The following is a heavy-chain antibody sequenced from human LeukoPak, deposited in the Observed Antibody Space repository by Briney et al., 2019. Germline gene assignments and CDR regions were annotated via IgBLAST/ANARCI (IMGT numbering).Heavy chain of an antibody. CDR2: ISTDGSNS. V-gene: IGHV3-74*01. J-gene: IGHJ4*02. Sequence: PGGSLRLSCAASGFTISYYWMEWVRHAPGKGLVWVLGISTDGSNSIYADSVRGRFTVSRDNAKNTLYLQMNSLTVEDTAVYFCVRDFYLAGTNYWGQGTLVSVSS. CDR3: VRDFYLAGTNY. D-gene: IGHD6-19*01. CDR1: GFTISYYW.